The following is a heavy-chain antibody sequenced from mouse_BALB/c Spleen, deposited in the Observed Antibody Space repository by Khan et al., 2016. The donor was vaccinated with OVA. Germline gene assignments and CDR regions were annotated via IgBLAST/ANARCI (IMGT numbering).Heavy chain of an antibody. CDR3: TRKDYYDYDPFPY. CDR2: INYSGNT. CDR1: GYSITSEYA. J-gene: IGHJ3*01. Sequence: EVQLQESGPGLVKPSQSLSLTCTVTGYSITSEYAWKWIRQFPGNKLEWMGYINYSGNTRYNPSLKSRISITRDTSKNQFFLQLNSVTTEDTAPYYCTRKDYYDYDPFPYWGQGTLVTVSA. D-gene: IGHD2-4*01. V-gene: IGHV3-2*02.